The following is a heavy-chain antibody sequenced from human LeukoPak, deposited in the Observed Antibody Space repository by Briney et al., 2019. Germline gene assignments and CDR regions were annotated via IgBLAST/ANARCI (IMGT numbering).Heavy chain of an antibody. CDR3: ARDWGAYYHFFDY. CDR2: IKPDGSER. J-gene: IGHJ4*02. V-gene: IGHV3-7*01. CDR1: GFSMSVYW. Sequence: GGSLRLSCEASGFSMSVYWMSWVRQAPGKGLEWVGNIKPDGSERNYVDSVKGRFTISSDNAKKSLYLQMNSLRAEDTAVYYCARDWGAYYHFFDYWGQGTLVTVSS. D-gene: IGHD3-22*01.